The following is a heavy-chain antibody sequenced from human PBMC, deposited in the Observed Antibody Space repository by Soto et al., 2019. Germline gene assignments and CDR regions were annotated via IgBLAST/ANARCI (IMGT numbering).Heavy chain of an antibody. V-gene: IGHV4-31*03. CDR2: IYYSGST. Sequence: PSETLSLTCTVSGGSISSGGYYWSWVRQHPGKGLEWIGYIYYSGSTYYNPSLKSRVTISVDTSKNQFSLKLSSVTAADTAVYYCARDHRRRVMDYWGQGTQVTVSS. D-gene: IGHD3-16*01. CDR3: ARDHRRRVMDY. J-gene: IGHJ4*02. CDR1: GGSISSGGYY.